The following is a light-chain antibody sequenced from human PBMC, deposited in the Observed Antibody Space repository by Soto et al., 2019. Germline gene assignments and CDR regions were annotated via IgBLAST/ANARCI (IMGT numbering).Light chain of an antibody. CDR1: QSISSY. CDR3: QQANSFPIS. J-gene: IGKJ5*01. CDR2: GAS. Sequence: DIPMTQSPSSLSASVGDRVTITCRASQSISSYLNWYQQKPGKAPKLLIYGASSLQSGVPSRFSGSGSGTDFTLTISNLQPEDFATYYCQQANSFPISFGQGTRLEIK. V-gene: IGKV1-39*01.